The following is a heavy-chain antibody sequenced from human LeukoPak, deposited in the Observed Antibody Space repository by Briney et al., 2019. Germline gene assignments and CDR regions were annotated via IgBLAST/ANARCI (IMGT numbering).Heavy chain of an antibody. D-gene: IGHD6-19*01. CDR3: ARGYSSGWYQVDY. J-gene: IGHJ4*02. V-gene: IGHV4-34*01. CDR1: GGSFSDYY. Sequence: SETLSLTCAVYGGSFSDYYWNWIRQPPGKGLEWIGEINHSGNTNYNPSLKSRVTISVDTSKNQFSLKLSSVTAADTAVYYCARGYSSGWYQVDYWGQGTLVTVSS. CDR2: INHSGNT.